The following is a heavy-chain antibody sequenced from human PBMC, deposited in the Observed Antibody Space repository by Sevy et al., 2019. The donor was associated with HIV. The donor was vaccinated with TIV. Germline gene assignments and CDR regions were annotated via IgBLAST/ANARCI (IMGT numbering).Heavy chain of an antibody. Sequence: GGSLRLSCVASGFTFSDYYMSWIRQAPGKGLEWVSYISGSDGAIYYADSVKGRFTISRDNTKNSLYLQMTSLTAEDTAVYYCAREHVKDGDVGDYYYFAMDVWGQGTTVTVSS. J-gene: IGHJ6*02. CDR2: ISGSDGAI. CDR1: GFTFSDYY. V-gene: IGHV3-11*01. D-gene: IGHD4-17*01. CDR3: AREHVKDGDVGDYYYFAMDV.